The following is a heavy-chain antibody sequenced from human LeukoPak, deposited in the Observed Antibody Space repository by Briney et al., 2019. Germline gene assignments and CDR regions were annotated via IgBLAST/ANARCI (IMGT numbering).Heavy chain of an antibody. CDR1: GFTFGSYA. D-gene: IGHD3-3*01. CDR3: ARGDYDFWSGYYSGFDY. J-gene: IGHJ4*02. V-gene: IGHV3-23*01. Sequence: GGSLRLSCAASGFTFGSYAMSWVRQAPGKGLEWVSGVTGSGSSTYYADSVKGRFTISRDNSKNTLYLQMNSLRAEDTAVYYCARGDYDFWSGYYSGFDYWGQGTLVTVSS. CDR2: VTGSGSST.